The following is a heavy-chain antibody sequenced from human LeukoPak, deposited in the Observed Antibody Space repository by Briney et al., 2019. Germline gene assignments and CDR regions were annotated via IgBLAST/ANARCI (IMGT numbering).Heavy chain of an antibody. J-gene: IGHJ4*02. CDR2: IYSGST. Sequence: PSETLSLTCAVYGGSFSGYYWGWIRQPPGKGLEWIGHIYSGSTNYNPSLKSRVTISLDTSKNHVSLKLNSVTAADTAVYYCARGYSTSWTYYFDYWGQGALVTVSS. D-gene: IGHD6-13*01. CDR1: GGSFSGYY. CDR3: ARGYSTSWTYYFDY. V-gene: IGHV4-59*01.